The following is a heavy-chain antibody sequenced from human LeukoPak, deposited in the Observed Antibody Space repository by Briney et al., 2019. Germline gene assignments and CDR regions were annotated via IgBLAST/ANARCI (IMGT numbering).Heavy chain of an antibody. Sequence: ASVKVSCKASGNTFTSFHIHWVRQAPGQGLEYMGIIKVYGDTTIYAQRFQGRVTMTRDTSTSTVYMELSSLNSEDTAVYYCARESPSTFYFDYWGQGTLVTVSS. CDR1: GNTFTSFH. V-gene: IGHV1-46*01. D-gene: IGHD1-1*01. J-gene: IGHJ4*02. CDR2: IKVYGDTT. CDR3: ARESPSTFYFDY.